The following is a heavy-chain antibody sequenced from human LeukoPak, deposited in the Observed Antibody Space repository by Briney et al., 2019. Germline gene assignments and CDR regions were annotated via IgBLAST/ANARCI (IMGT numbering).Heavy chain of an antibody. Sequence: GRSLRLSCAASGFTFSSYEMNWVRQAPGKGLEWVSYISSSGSTIYYADSVKGRFTISRDNAKNSLYLQMNSLRVEDTAVYYCASQSYARFDPWGQGTLVTVSS. CDR1: GFTFSSYE. D-gene: IGHD3-16*01. CDR3: ASQSYARFDP. V-gene: IGHV3-48*03. CDR2: ISSSGSTI. J-gene: IGHJ5*02.